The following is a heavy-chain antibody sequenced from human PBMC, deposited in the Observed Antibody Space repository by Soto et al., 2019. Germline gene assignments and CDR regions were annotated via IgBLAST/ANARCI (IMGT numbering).Heavy chain of an antibody. Sequence: QVQLVQSGAEVKKPGSSVKVSCKASGGTFSSYAISWVRQAPGQGLEWMGGFIPIFGAADYAQNFQGRVTMAADESTSTAYMELSSLRSEDTAVYYCASPRDNYYYTGMDVWGQGTTVTVSS. V-gene: IGHV1-69*12. CDR2: FIPIFGAA. J-gene: IGHJ6*02. CDR1: GGTFSSYA. D-gene: IGHD3-10*01. CDR3: ASPRDNYYYTGMDV.